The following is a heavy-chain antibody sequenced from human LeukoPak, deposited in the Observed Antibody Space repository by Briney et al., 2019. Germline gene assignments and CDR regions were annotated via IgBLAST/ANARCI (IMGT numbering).Heavy chain of an antibody. D-gene: IGHD5-24*01. CDR2: INPSGGTT. CDR1: GYTFTSYY. V-gene: IGHV1-46*01. J-gene: IGHJ6*03. Sequence: ASVKVSCKASGYTFTSYYMHWVRQAPGQGLEWMGVINPSGGTTNYAQKFQGRVTITADKSTSTAYMELSSLRSEDTAVYYCARERGRDGYNWVSVSYMDVWGKGTTVTVSS. CDR3: ARERGRDGYNWVSVSYMDV.